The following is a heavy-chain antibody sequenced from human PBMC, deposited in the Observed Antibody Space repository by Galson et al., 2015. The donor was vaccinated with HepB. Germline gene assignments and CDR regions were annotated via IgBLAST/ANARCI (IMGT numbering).Heavy chain of an antibody. V-gene: IGHV3-23*01. Sequence: SLRLSCAASGFTFSSYAMSWVRQAPGKGLEWVSSINTNSGSTYYADSVKGRFTISRDNSRNSLYLQMNSLRDEDTALYYCAQDRRSSGMYGWFDPWGQGTLVTVSS. CDR1: GFTFSSYA. CDR2: INTNSGST. J-gene: IGHJ5*02. D-gene: IGHD6-19*01. CDR3: AQDRRSSGMYGWFDP.